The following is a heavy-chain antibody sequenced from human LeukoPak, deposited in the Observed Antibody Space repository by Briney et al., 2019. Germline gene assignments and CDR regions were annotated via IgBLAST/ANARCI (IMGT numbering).Heavy chain of an antibody. CDR2: IYHSGNN. D-gene: IGHD6-13*01. J-gene: IGHJ5*02. V-gene: IGHV4-39*01. Sequence: SETLSLTCTVSGGSISSSNYYWTWIRQPPGKGLEWIGTIYHSGNNYHNPSLKSRVTISVDTSKNQFSLKLSSVTAADTAVYYCARQASSSWFARFDPWGQGTLVTVSS. CDR3: ARQASSSWFARFDP. CDR1: GGSISSSNYY.